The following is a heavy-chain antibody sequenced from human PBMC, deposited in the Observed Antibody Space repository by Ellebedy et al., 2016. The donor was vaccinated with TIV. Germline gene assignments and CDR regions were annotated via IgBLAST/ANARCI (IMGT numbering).Heavy chain of an antibody. D-gene: IGHD3-10*01. Sequence: GESLKISCEGFGYSFTSYRISWVRQMPGKGLEWMGRIDPSDSYVNHNPSFQGHVPISADKSITTAYLPWNSLKASDTGMYYCARLLPTPAYGDYSYYHMDVWGQGTTVTVSS. J-gene: IGHJ6*02. CDR3: ARLLPTPAYGDYSYYHMDV. V-gene: IGHV5-10-1*01. CDR2: IDPSDSYV. CDR1: GYSFTSYR.